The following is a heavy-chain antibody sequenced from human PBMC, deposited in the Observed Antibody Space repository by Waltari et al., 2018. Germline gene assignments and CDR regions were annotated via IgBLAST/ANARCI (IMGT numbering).Heavy chain of an antibody. CDR2: IYYRGTT. Sequence: QLQLQESGPGLVNPSETLSLTCTVSGDSINRDNYYWAWIRRPPGKGLEWIGSIYYRGTTYASTSLNSRVTISIDTSRKQFSLKLTSVTAADTATYYCASYDIWNGYYLDWWGQGTLVTVSS. CDR3: ASYDIWNGYYLDW. CDR1: GDSINRDNYY. V-gene: IGHV4-39*01. J-gene: IGHJ4*02. D-gene: IGHD3-3*01.